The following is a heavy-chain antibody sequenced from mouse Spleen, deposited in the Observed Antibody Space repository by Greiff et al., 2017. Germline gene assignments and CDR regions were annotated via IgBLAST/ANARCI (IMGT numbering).Heavy chain of an antibody. Sequence: QVQLQQPGAELVMPGASVKLSCKASGYTFTSYWMHWVKQRPGQGLEWIGEIDPSDSYTNYNQKFKGKATLTVDKSSSTAYMQLSSLTSEDSAVYYCARERYLDYWGQGTTLTVSS. J-gene: IGHJ2*01. CDR3: ARERYLDY. CDR1: GYTFTSYW. V-gene: IGHV1-69*01. CDR2: IDPSDSYT.